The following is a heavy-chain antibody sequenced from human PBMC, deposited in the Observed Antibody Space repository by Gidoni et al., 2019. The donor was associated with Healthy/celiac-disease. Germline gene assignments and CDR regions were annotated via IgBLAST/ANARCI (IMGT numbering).Heavy chain of an antibody. D-gene: IGHD6-19*01. CDR2: ISYDGSNK. V-gene: IGHV3-30*18. CDR3: AKVSLIAVAGITLDAFDI. J-gene: IGHJ3*02. Sequence: QVQLVESGGGVVQPGRSLRLSCAASGFTFSSYGMHWVRQAPGKGLEWVAVISYDGSNKYYADSVKGRFTISRDNSKNTLYLQMNSLRAEDTAVYYCAKVSLIAVAGITLDAFDIWGQGTMVTVSS. CDR1: GFTFSSYG.